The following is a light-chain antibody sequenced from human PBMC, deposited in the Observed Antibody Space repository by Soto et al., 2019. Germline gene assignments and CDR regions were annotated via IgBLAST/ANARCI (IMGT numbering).Light chain of an antibody. J-gene: IGKJ4*01. V-gene: IGKV3-11*01. CDR3: QQRSNWIS. CDR2: DSS. Sequence: EIVLTQSPATLSLSPGERATLSCRASQSVGSYLAWYQQKPGQAPRLLIYDSSNRATGIPARFSGSGSGTDFTITISSLEPEDFAVYYCQQRSNWISFGGGTKVEIK. CDR1: QSVGSY.